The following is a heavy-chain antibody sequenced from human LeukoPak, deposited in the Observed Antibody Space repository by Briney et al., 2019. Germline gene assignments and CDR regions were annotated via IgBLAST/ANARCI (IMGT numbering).Heavy chain of an antibody. J-gene: IGHJ4*02. CDR1: GFTVSSNS. Sequence: PGGSLRLSCAASGFTVSSNSMNWVRQAPGKGLEWVSVIYSGGSTNYADSVKGRFTISRDNAKNSLYLQMNSLRAEDTALYYCAKDIESISVAGNFDYWGQGTLVTVSS. V-gene: IGHV3-53*05. CDR3: AKDIESISVAGNFDY. D-gene: IGHD6-19*01. CDR2: IYSGGST.